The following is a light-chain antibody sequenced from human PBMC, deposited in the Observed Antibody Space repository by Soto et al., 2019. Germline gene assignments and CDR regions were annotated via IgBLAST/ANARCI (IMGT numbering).Light chain of an antibody. V-gene: IGKV4-1*01. CDR2: WAS. Sequence: DIVMTQSPDSLAVSLGERATINCKSSQSVLYSSNNKNYLAWYQQKPGQLPKLLIYWASTRESGVPDRFSGSGSGTDFTLTISSLQAEDVAVYYCQQYYSTLMYTFGQGTKLEIK. CDR3: QQYYSTLMYT. CDR1: QSVLYSSNNKNY. J-gene: IGKJ2*01.